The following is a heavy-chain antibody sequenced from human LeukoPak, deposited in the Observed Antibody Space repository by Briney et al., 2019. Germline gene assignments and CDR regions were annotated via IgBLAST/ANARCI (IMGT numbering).Heavy chain of an antibody. V-gene: IGHV4-39*07. CDR2: IYYSGST. D-gene: IGHD3-22*01. CDR1: GGSISSSSYY. J-gene: IGHJ1*01. Sequence: SETLSLTCTVSGGSISSSSYYWGWIRQPPGRGLEWIGSIYYSGSTYYNPSLKSRVMIFVDTSKNQFSLKLSSVTAADTAVYYCARDSSGYYRPAEYFQHWGQGTLVTVSS. CDR3: ARDSSGYYRPAEYFQH.